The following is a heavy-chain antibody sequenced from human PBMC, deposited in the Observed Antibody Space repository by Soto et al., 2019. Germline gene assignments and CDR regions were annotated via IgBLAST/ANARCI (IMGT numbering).Heavy chain of an antibody. Sequence: GASVKVSCKASGYTFPSYVIHWVRQTPGQRLEWMGWFHAGNVYAEYSQKFQGRVTITRDTSASTVFLELSSLRSEDTAVYYCAKTKNTAYNFNPHGMDVWGQGTMVTVSS. CDR2: FHAGNVYA. CDR3: AKTKNTAYNFNPHGMDV. CDR1: GYTFPSYV. D-gene: IGHD1-1*01. J-gene: IGHJ6*02. V-gene: IGHV1-3*01.